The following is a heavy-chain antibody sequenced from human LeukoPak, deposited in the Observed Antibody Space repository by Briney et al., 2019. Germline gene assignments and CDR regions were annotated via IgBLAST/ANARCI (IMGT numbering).Heavy chain of an antibody. D-gene: IGHD3-9*01. V-gene: IGHV1-69*13. CDR1: GGTFSNYA. CDR3: ARGGYDVLTGLWDWFDP. J-gene: IGHJ5*02. Sequence: ASVKVSCKASGGTFSNYAIGWVRQAPGQGLEWMGGVIPIFSTANYAQKFQGRVTITADESTSTAYMELSSLRSEDTAVYYCARGGYDVLTGLWDWFDPWGQGTLVTVSS. CDR2: VIPIFSTA.